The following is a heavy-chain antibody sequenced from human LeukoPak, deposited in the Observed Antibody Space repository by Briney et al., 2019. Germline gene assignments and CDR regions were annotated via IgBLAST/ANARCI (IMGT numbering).Heavy chain of an antibody. CDR3: ATEVDIVPDYSYYGLDD. Sequence: GGSVRLSCAAYGFTFSNSYMTWIRQAPGKGIECVSSVRCSCESLYYSDSVKGRFTMSRDNAKTSQYPKMTSLRDMDTAVYDCATEVDIVPDYSYYGLDDWGQGTTVTVSS. V-gene: IGHV3-11*01. J-gene: IGHJ6*02. CDR1: GFTFSNSY. CDR2: VRCSCESL. D-gene: IGHD1-26*01.